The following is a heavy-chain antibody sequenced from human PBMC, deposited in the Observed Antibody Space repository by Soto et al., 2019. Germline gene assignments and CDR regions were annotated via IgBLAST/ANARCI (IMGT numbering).Heavy chain of an antibody. V-gene: IGHV1-69*01. CDR3: ARDCRYCSGGSCYSHCY. CDR1: GGTFSSYA. Sequence: QVQLVQSGAEVKKPGSSVKVSCKASGGTFSSYAISWVRQAPGQGLEWMGGIIPIFGTANYAQKFQGRVTITADESTRTSYMELSRLRSEDTAVYYCARDCRYCSGGSCYSHCYWGQGTLVTVSS. D-gene: IGHD2-15*01. CDR2: IIPIFGTA. J-gene: IGHJ4*02.